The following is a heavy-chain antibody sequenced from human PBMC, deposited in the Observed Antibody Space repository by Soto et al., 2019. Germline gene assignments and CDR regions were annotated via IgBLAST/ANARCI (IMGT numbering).Heavy chain of an antibody. CDR2: IYWNGNE. V-gene: IGHV2-5*01. CDR1: GVSFSTSGVG. CDR3: AHELSGYYYVMDV. J-gene: IGHJ6*02. D-gene: IGHD2-15*01. Sequence: QITLRESGPTLAKPTQTLTLTCTFSGVSFSTSGVGVGWFRQPPGPALQWLALIYWNGNERYSPSLNNRLTVTKDTSKNQVVLTMTDVDPVDTATYYCAHELSGYYYVMDVWGQGTNVTVSS.